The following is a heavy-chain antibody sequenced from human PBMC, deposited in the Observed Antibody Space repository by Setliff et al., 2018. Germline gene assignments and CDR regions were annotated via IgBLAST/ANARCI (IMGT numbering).Heavy chain of an antibody. CDR3: ARGGNDYKWGAFDI. D-gene: IGHD4-4*01. V-gene: IGHV4-59*01. CDR2: IYYSGST. CDR1: GSSISSYY. J-gene: IGHJ3*02. Sequence: PSETLSLTCTVSGSSISSYYWSWIRQPPGKGLEWIGYIYYSGSTNYNPSLKSRVTISVDTSKNQFSLKLSSVTAADTAVYYCARGGNDYKWGAFDIWGQGTMVTVSS.